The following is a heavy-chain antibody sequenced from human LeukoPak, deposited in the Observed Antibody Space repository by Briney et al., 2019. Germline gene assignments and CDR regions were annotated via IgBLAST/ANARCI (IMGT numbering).Heavy chain of an antibody. D-gene: IGHD1-1*01. V-gene: IGHV3-53*01. CDR2: IYTTGNT. J-gene: IGHJ4*02. CDR3: AKTGNPATGDY. CDR1: GFTVSSNS. Sequence: PGGSLRLSCTVSGFTVSSNSMSWVRQAPGKGLEWVSFIYTTGNTHNSDSVKGRFTISRDSSKNTLYLQMNSLRAEDTAVYYCAKTGNPATGDYWGQGTLVTVSS.